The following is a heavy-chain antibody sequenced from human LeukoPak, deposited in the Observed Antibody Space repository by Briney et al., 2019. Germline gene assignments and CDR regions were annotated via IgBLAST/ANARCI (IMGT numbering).Heavy chain of an antibody. CDR3: ARDQYCSSTSCYDRAFDI. Sequence: GGSLRLSCAASGFTFSSYGMHWVRQVPGKGLEWVAVIWYDGSNKYYADSVKGRFTISRDNSKNTLYLQMNSLRAEDTAVYYCARDQYCSSTSCYDRAFDIWGQGTMVTVSS. CDR2: IWYDGSNK. J-gene: IGHJ3*02. V-gene: IGHV3-33*01. CDR1: GFTFSSYG. D-gene: IGHD2-2*01.